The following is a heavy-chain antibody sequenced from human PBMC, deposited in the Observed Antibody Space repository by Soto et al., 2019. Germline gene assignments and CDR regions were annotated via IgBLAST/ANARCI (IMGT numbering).Heavy chain of an antibody. J-gene: IGHJ4*02. CDR2: IIPIFGTA. CDR1: GGTFSSYA. V-gene: IGHV1-69*12. CDR3: ARGPPVDYYDSSGYLDY. D-gene: IGHD3-22*01. Sequence: QVQLVQSGAEVKKPGSSVKVSCKASGGTFSSYAISWVRQAPGQGLEWMGGIIPIFGTANYAQKFQGRVTITADESTSTAYMELSSLRSEDTAVYYCARGPPVDYYDSSGYLDYWGQGTLVTVSS.